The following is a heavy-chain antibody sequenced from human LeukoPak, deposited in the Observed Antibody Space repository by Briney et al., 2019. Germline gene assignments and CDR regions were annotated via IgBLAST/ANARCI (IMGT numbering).Heavy chain of an antibody. CDR1: GINFRGYW. D-gene: IGHD5-12*01. CDR2: MKQDGSEK. Sequence: GGSLRLSCAVSGINFRGYWMAWVRQAPGKGLEWVANMKQDGSEKYYVDSVEGRFTISRDNAKNSLYLEMNSLRVEDTAVYYCARGLGHTGYDLYDYWGQGTLVTVSS. V-gene: IGHV3-7*01. J-gene: IGHJ4*02. CDR3: ARGLGHTGYDLYDY.